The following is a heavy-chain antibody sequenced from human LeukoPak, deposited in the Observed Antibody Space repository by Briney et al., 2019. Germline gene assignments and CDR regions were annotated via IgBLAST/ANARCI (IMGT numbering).Heavy chain of an antibody. CDR2: IYYSGST. V-gene: IGHV4-59*07. J-gene: IGHJ5*02. Sequence: SDTLSLTCTLSGGSISSYYWSWIRQPPGKGLEWIGYIYYSGSTNYNPSLKSRLTISVDTSKNQFSLNLSSVTAADTAVYYCARAKGRRYWFDPWGQGTLVTVSS. CDR1: GGSISSYY. CDR3: ARAKGRRYWFDP.